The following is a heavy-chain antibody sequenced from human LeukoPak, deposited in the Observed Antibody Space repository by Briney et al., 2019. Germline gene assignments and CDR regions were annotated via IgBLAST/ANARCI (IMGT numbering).Heavy chain of an antibody. Sequence: SETLSLTCTVSGYSISSGYYWGWIRQPPGKGLEWIGSIYHSGSTYYNPSLKSRVTISVDTSKNQFSLKLSSVTAADTAVYYCAREEGVAAYFDYWGQGTLVTVSS. CDR1: GYSISSGYY. D-gene: IGHD2-15*01. J-gene: IGHJ4*02. V-gene: IGHV4-38-2*02. CDR3: AREEGVAAYFDY. CDR2: IYHSGST.